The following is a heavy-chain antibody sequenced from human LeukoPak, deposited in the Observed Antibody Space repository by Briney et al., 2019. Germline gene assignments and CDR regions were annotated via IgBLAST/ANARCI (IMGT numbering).Heavy chain of an antibody. CDR3: ARWRRDGYNFAFDI. Sequence: ASVKVSCKASGYTFTSYDINWVRQATGQGLEWMGWMNPNSGNTGYAQKFQGRVTMTRNTSIGTAYMELSSLRSEDTAVYYCARWRRDGYNFAFDIWGQGTMVTVSS. D-gene: IGHD5-24*01. CDR2: MNPNSGNT. CDR1: GYTFTSYD. J-gene: IGHJ3*02. V-gene: IGHV1-8*01.